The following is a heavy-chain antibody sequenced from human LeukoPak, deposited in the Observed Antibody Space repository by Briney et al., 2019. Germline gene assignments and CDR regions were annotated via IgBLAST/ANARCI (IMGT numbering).Heavy chain of an antibody. J-gene: IGHJ5*02. D-gene: IGHD2-15*01. CDR3: ARSPGYCSGGSCYDWFDP. CDR2: IIPIFGTA. Sequence: SVKVSCKASGGTLSSYAISWVRQAPGQGLEWMGGIIPIFGTANYAQKFQGRVTITADESTSTAYMELSSLRSEDTAVYYCARSPGYCSGGSCYDWFDPWGQGTLVTVSS. V-gene: IGHV1-69*13. CDR1: GGTLSSYA.